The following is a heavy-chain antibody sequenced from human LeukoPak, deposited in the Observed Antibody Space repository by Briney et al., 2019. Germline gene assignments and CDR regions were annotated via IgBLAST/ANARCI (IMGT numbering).Heavy chain of an antibody. CDR2: INTNTGNP. J-gene: IGHJ1*01. CDR3: ARDYTVALGTTTYFQH. Sequence: VASVKVSCKASGYTFTSYAMNWVRQAPGQGLELMGWINTNTGNPTYAQGFTGRFVFSLDTSVSTAYLQISRLKAEDTAVYYCARDYTVALGTTTYFQHWGQGTLVTVSS. CDR1: GYTFTSYA. V-gene: IGHV7-4-1*02. D-gene: IGHD1-7*01.